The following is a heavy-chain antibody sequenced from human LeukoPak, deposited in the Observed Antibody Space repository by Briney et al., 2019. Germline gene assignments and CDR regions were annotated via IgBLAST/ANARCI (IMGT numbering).Heavy chain of an antibody. Sequence: ASVKVSCKASGYTFTGYYIHWMRQAPGQGLEWMGWMNPNRGDTSYAQKFQGRVTMTRDTPINTAYMELSGLTSDDTAVYYCGRRRIDCSDTGCYVDYWGQGTLVTVSS. V-gene: IGHV1-2*02. CDR1: GYTFTGYY. J-gene: IGHJ4*02. CDR2: MNPNRGDT. D-gene: IGHD2-15*01. CDR3: GRRRIDCSDTGCYVDY.